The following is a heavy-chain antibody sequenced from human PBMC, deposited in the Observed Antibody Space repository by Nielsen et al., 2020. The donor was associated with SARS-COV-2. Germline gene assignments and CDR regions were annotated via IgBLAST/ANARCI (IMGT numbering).Heavy chain of an antibody. CDR3: ARGNYYDSSGQFDY. D-gene: IGHD3-22*01. CDR1: GGTFSSYA. V-gene: IGHV1-69*06. J-gene: IGHJ4*02. Sequence: SVKVSCKASGGTFSSYAISWVRQAPGQGLEWMGGNIPIFGTANYAQKFQGRVTITADKSTSTAYMELSSLRSEDTAVYYCARGNYYDSSGQFDYWGQGTLVTVSS. CDR2: NIPIFGTA.